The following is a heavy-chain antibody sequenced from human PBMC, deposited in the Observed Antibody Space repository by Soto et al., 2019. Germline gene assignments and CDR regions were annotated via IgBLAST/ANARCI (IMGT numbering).Heavy chain of an antibody. CDR2: IISSSGTI. D-gene: IGHD7-27*01. CDR3: ARDANWGFDY. Sequence: EVQLVESGGGLVQPGGSLRLSCAASGFTFSSSSMNWVRQAPGKGLEWVSYIISSSGTIFYADSVKGRFTISRDNAKNSLSLQMNRLRDEDPAVYYCARDANWGFDYWGQGTLVTVSS. CDR1: GFTFSSSS. J-gene: IGHJ4*02. V-gene: IGHV3-48*02.